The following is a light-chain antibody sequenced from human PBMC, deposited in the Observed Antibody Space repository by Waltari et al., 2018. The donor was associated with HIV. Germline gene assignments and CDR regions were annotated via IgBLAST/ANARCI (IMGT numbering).Light chain of an antibody. CDR3: QVWDSSNDHVL. Sequence: SYVLTQPPSVSVTPGQTARITCGGYNIGTKSVHWYQQKPGQAPVLVVYDDSDRPSGIPERFSGSNSGNTATLTISRVEAGDEADYYCQVWDSSNDHVLFGGGTKLTVL. V-gene: IGLV3-21*02. CDR2: DDS. J-gene: IGLJ2*01. CDR1: NIGTKS.